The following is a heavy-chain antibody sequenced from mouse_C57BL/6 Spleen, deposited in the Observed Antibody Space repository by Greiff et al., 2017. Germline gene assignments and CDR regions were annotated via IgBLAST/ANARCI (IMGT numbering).Heavy chain of an antibody. CDR1: GYTFTSYW. D-gene: IGHD2-2*01. Sequence: QVQLQQPGAELVRPGTSVKLSCKASGYTFTSYWMHWVKQRPGQGLEWIGVLDPSDSYTNYNQKFKGKATLTVATSSSTAYMQLSSLTSEDSAVYYCAPSTRVTTRWFAYWGQGTLVTVSA. V-gene: IGHV1-59*01. CDR3: APSTRVTTRWFAY. CDR2: LDPSDSYT. J-gene: IGHJ3*01.